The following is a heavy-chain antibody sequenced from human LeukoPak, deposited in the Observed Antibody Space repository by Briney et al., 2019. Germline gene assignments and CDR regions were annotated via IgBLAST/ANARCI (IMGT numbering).Heavy chain of an antibody. CDR3: ARAHPSYYYGSGSYRPRYNWFDP. V-gene: IGHV1-18*01. CDR2: ISAYNGNT. Sequence: ASVKVSCKASGYTFTSYGISWVRQAPGQGLEWMGWISAYNGNTNYAQKLKGRVTITTDTSTRTAYMELRSLRSDDTAVYYCARAHPSYYYGSGSYRPRYNWFDPWGQGTLVTVSS. D-gene: IGHD3-10*01. J-gene: IGHJ5*02. CDR1: GYTFTSYG.